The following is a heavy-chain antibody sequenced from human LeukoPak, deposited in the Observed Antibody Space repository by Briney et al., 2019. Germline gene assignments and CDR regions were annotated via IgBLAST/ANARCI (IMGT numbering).Heavy chain of an antibody. CDR3: ASLPSITIFGVVTDLDNWFDP. CDR2: IIPIFGTA. Sequence: ASVKVSCKASGYTFTSYDINWVRQAPGQGLEWMGGIIPIFGTANYAQKFQGRVTITADESTSTAYMELSSLRSEDTAVYYCASLPSITIFGVVTDLDNWFDPWGQGTLVTVSS. J-gene: IGHJ5*02. D-gene: IGHD3-3*01. V-gene: IGHV1-69*13. CDR1: GYTFTSYD.